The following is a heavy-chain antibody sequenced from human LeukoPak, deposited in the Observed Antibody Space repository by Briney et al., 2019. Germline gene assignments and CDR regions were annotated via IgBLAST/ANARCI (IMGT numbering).Heavy chain of an antibody. Sequence: SETLSLTCTASGGTISSYYWSWIRQAPGKGLEWIGYIYHSGSANYNPSLKSRVTISVDTSRNQFSLKLTSVTAADTAVYYCARNPYGDYSYWGQGTLVTVSS. CDR2: IYHSGSA. J-gene: IGHJ4*02. D-gene: IGHD4-17*01. CDR3: ARNPYGDYSY. V-gene: IGHV4-59*01. CDR1: GGTISSYY.